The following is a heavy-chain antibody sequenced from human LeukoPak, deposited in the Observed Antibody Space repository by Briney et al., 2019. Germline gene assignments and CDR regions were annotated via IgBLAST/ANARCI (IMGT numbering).Heavy chain of an antibody. D-gene: IGHD1-26*01. CDR2: INPNSGGT. J-gene: IGHJ4*02. CDR3: ARGPVPLWELRNSGENYFDY. CDR1: GYTFTGYH. V-gene: IGHV1-2*02. Sequence: GASVKVSCKASGYTFTGYHVHWVRQAPGQGLEWMGWINPNSGGTNYAQKFQGRVTMTRDTSISTAYMELSRLRSDDTAVYYCARGPVPLWELRNSGENYFDYWGQGTLVIVSS.